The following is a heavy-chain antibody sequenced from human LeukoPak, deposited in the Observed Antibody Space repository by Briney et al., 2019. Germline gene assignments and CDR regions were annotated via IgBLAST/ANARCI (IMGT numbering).Heavy chain of an antibody. V-gene: IGHV1-69*13. CDR2: IIPIFGTA. D-gene: IGHD3-10*01. Sequence: SVKVSCKASGYTFTSYAISWVRQAPGQGLEWMGGIIPIFGTANYAQKFQGRVTITADESTSTAYMELSSLRSEDTAVYYCARDYYGSGSYFFDYWGQGTLVTVSS. CDR1: GYTFTSYA. J-gene: IGHJ4*02. CDR3: ARDYYGSGSYFFDY.